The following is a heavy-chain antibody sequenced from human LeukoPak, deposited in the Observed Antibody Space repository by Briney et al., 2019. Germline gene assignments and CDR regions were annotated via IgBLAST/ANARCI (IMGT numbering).Heavy chain of an antibody. D-gene: IGHD2-2*01. J-gene: IGHJ4*02. CDR3: ARGSSTSCFDY. Sequence: PSETLSLTCAVYGGSFSGYYRSWIRQPPGKGLEWIGEINHSGSTNYNPSLKSRVTISVDTSKNQFSLKLSSVTAADTAVYYCARGSSTSCFDYWGQGTLVTVSS. V-gene: IGHV4-34*01. CDR2: INHSGST. CDR1: GGSFSGYY.